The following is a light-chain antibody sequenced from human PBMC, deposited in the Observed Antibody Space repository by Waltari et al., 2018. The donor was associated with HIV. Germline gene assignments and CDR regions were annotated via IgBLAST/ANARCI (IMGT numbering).Light chain of an antibody. CDR1: SSNIGNNP. Sequence: QSVMTQPPSASGTPGQSVTISCSGSSSNIGNNPVNWCQQLPGTAPKLLIYTNNQRPSGVPDRFSGSRSGTSASLAISGLQSEDEADYYCAAWDDSLSGVVFGGGTKLTVL. V-gene: IGLV1-44*01. CDR2: TNN. J-gene: IGLJ2*01. CDR3: AAWDDSLSGVV.